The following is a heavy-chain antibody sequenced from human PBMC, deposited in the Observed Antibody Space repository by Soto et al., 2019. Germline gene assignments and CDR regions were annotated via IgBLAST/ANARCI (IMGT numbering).Heavy chain of an antibody. J-gene: IGHJ4*02. CDR3: ARDPPPPDD. CDR1: GYTFASYA. CDR2: ISAYNGNT. V-gene: IGHV1-18*01. Sequence: QVQLVQSGAEVKKPGASVKVSCKASGYTFASYAISWMRQAPGQGLEWMGWISAYNGNTNYAQKVQGRVTMTTDTSTSTAYMELRSLRADYSAVYYYARDPPPPDDWGQGTLVTVSS.